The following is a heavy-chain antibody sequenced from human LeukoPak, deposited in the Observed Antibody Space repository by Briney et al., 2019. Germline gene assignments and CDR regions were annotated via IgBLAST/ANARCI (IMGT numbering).Heavy chain of an antibody. CDR3: ARGIRFDP. V-gene: IGHV1-24*01. CDR2: FDPEDGET. D-gene: IGHD2-21*01. Sequence: ASVKVSCKVSGYTLTELSMHWVRQAPGRGLEWMGGFDPEDGETIYAQKLQGRVTMTRNTSISTAYMELSSLRSEDTAVYYCARGIRFDPWGQGTLVTVSS. J-gene: IGHJ5*02. CDR1: GYTLTELS.